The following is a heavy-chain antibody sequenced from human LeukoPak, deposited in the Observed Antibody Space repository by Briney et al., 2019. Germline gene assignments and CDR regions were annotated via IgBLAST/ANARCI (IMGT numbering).Heavy chain of an antibody. CDR1: GGTFSSYA. CDR2: IIPIFGTA. J-gene: IGHJ4*02. CDR3: AKSYGSGSYYNVGY. D-gene: IGHD3-10*01. V-gene: IGHV1-69*05. Sequence: SVKVSCRASGGTFSSYAISWVPQAPGQGLEWMGGIIPIFGTANYAQKFQGRVTITTDESTSTAYMELSSLRSEDTAVYYYAKSYGSGSYYNVGYWGQGTLVTVSS.